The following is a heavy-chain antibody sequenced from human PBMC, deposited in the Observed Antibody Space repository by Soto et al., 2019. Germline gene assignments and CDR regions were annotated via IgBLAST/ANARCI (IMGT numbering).Heavy chain of an antibody. CDR1: GVSFSGYY. J-gene: IGHJ6*02. CDR2: IFFTGSA. Sequence: ETLSPTCSVYGVSFSGYYWSWIRQPPGKGLEWIGKIFFTGSANYNPSLRNRVTMSVDTSKDQFSLTLTSVNAADKAVYYCARDGHGMDVWGQGTKVTVYS. CDR3: ARDGHGMDV. V-gene: IGHV4-59*01.